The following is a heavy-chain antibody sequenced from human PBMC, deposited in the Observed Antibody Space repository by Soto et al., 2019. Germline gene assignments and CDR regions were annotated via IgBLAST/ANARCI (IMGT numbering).Heavy chain of an antibody. Sequence: GGSLRLSCAASGFNFITYSLSWVRQAPGKGLEWVASISSSAIYIDYADSVKGRFTISRDNANNPLYLQMNSLRAEDTATYYCVRDGLDYYDTERLYFHKWGQGTLVTVSS. D-gene: IGHD3-22*01. CDR1: GFNFITYS. V-gene: IGHV3-21*01. J-gene: IGHJ4*02. CDR3: VRDGLDYYDTERLYFHK. CDR2: ISSSAIYI.